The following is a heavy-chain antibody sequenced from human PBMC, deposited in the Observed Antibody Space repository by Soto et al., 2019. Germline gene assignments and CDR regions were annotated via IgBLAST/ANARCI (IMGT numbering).Heavy chain of an antibody. Sequence: GGSLRLSCAASGFTFSDYYMSWIRQAPGKGLEWVSYISSSGSTIYYADSVKGRFTISRDNAKNSLYLQMNSLRAEDTAVYYCARGAVVTFGYYYGMDVWGQGTTVTVSS. CDR2: ISSSGSTI. D-gene: IGHD2-21*02. CDR1: GFTFSDYY. V-gene: IGHV3-11*01. CDR3: ARGAVVTFGYYYGMDV. J-gene: IGHJ6*02.